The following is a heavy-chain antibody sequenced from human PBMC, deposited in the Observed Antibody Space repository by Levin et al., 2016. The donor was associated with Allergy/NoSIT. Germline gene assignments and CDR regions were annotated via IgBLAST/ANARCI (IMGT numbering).Heavy chain of an antibody. D-gene: IGHD3-22*01. Sequence: WVRQAPGQGLEWMGWISAYNGNXNYAQKLQGRVTMTTDTSTSTAYMELRSLRSDDTAVYYCARRGGVAASSGYDDYWGQGTLVTVSS. CDR2: ISAYNGNX. J-gene: IGHJ4*02. CDR3: ARRGGVAASSGYDDY. V-gene: IGHV1-18*01.